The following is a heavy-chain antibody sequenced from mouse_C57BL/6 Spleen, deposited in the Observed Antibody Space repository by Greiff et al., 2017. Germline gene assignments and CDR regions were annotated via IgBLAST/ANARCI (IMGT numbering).Heavy chain of an antibody. CDR1: GYAFSSSW. D-gene: IGHD2-5*01. V-gene: IGHV1-82*01. CDR2: IYPGDGDT. J-gene: IGHJ4*01. Sequence: QVQLKESGPELVKPGASVKISCKASGYAFSSSWMNWVKQRPGTGLEWIGRIYPGDGDTNYNGKFKGKATLTADKSSSTAYMQLSSLTSEDSAVYFCARHYSNYEAMGYWGQGTSVTVSS. CDR3: ARHYSNYEAMGY.